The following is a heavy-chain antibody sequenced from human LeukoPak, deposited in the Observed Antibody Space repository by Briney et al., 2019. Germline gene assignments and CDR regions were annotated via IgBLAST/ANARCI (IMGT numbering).Heavy chain of an antibody. V-gene: IGHV4-59*01. CDR2: IYYSGST. Sequence: SETLSLTCTVSGGSISTYYWSWIRQPPGKGLEWIGYIYYSGSTNYNPSLKSRVTISVDTSKNQFSLKLSSVTAADTAVYYCARGSVAVMLGYWGQGTLVTVSS. CDR3: ARGSVAVMLGY. CDR1: GGSISTYY. D-gene: IGHD2-21*01. J-gene: IGHJ4*02.